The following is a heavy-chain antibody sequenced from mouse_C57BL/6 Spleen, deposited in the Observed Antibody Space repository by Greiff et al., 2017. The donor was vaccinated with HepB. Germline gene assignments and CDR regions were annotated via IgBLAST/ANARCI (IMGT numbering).Heavy chain of an antibody. J-gene: IGHJ2*01. CDR1: GYTFTSYW. V-gene: IGHV1-64*01. CDR3: ASLTWDTGNY. CDR2: IHPNSGST. D-gene: IGHD3-3*01. Sequence: QVQLQHPGAELVKPGASVKLSCKASGYTFTSYWIHWVKQRPGQGLEWIGMIHPNSGSTNYNEKFKSKATLTVDKSSSTAYMQLSSLTSEDSAVYYCASLTWDTGNYWGQGTTLTVSS.